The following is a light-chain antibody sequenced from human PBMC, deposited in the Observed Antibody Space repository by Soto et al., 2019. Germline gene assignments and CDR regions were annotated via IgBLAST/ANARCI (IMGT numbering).Light chain of an antibody. J-gene: IGLJ2*01. V-gene: IGLV2-14*01. CDR1: SSDVGGYNY. Sequence: QSALTQPASVSGSPGQSITISCTGTSSDVGGYNYVSWYQQHPGKAPKLMIYDVSNRPSGVSNRFSGSKSGNTASLTISGLQAEDEADXYCSSYTSSSTVVFGGGTKLTVL. CDR2: DVS. CDR3: SSYTSSSTVV.